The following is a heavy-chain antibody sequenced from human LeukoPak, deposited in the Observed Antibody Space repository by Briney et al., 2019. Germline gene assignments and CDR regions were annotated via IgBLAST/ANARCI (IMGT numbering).Heavy chain of an antibody. Sequence: PGGSLRLPCVPCGFLFSVYGMHWVRQAPGKGLEWVAVIWNDGSNKYYADSVKGRFTISRDNSKNTLYLQMNSLRAEDTAVYSCARASGPFDYWGQGTLVTVSS. V-gene: IGHV3-33*01. CDR2: IWNDGSNK. CDR1: GFLFSVYG. D-gene: IGHD3-10*01. CDR3: ARASGPFDY. J-gene: IGHJ4*02.